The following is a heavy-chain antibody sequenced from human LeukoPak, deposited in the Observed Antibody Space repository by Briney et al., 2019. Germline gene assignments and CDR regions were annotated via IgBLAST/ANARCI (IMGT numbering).Heavy chain of an antibody. CDR3: ARRLAGATTFLDV. Sequence: SQTLSLTCTVSGGSINSGSYYWIWIRQPAGKGLEWIGRIYTSGSTNYNVSLKSRVTISMDTSKNQFTLKLSSVTAADTAVYYCARRLAGATTFLDVWGQGTLVTVSS. V-gene: IGHV4-61*02. D-gene: IGHD1-26*01. J-gene: IGHJ3*01. CDR1: GGSINSGSYY. CDR2: IYTSGST.